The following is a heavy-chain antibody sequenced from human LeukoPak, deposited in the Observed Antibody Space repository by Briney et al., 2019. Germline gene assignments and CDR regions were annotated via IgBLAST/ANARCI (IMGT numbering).Heavy chain of an antibody. CDR1: GFTFSSYS. V-gene: IGHV3-21*01. CDR2: ITGSSNYI. J-gene: IGHJ3*02. Sequence: GGSLRLSCAASGFTFSSYSMNWVRRAPGKGLEWVSSITGSSNYIYHADSVRGRFTISRDNARNSLYLQMNSLRAEDTAVYYCARDPTFDIWGRGTMVTVSS. CDR3: ARDPTFDI.